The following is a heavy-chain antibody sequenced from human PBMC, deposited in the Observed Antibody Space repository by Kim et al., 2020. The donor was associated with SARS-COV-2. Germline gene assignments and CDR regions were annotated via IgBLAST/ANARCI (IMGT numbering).Heavy chain of an antibody. CDR3: ATAHDYGDRSGDY. Sequence: YSPSFQGQVTISANKSISTAYLQWSSLKASDTAMYYCATAHDYGDRSGDYWGQGTLVTVSS. D-gene: IGHD4-17*01. V-gene: IGHV5-51*01. J-gene: IGHJ4*02.